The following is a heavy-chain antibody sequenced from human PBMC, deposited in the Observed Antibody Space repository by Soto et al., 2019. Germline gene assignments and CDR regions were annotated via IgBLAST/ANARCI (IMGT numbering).Heavy chain of an antibody. CDR3: ASGGGSIVAKGVWITFGGVIIEAFDI. CDR1: GGSISSYY. V-gene: IGHV4-59*08. Sequence: PSETLSLTCTVSGGSISSYYWSWIRQPPGKGLEWIGYIYYSGSTNYNPSLKSRVTISVDTSKNQFSLKLSSVTAADTAVYYCASGGGSIVAKGVWITFGGVIIEAFDIWGQGTMVTVSS. D-gene: IGHD3-16*01. J-gene: IGHJ3*02. CDR2: IYYSGST.